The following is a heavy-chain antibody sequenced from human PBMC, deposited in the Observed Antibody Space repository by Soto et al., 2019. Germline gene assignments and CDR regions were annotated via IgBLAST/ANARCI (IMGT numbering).Heavy chain of an antibody. J-gene: IGHJ4*02. CDR3: AKSRVERGIPGYWDY. CDR1: GFTFSSYA. D-gene: IGHD6-13*01. V-gene: IGHV3-23*01. CDR2: ISGSGGST. Sequence: GGSLRLSCAASGFTFSSYAMSWVRQAPGKGLEWVSAISGSGGSTYYADSVKGRFTISRDNSKNTLYLQMNSLRAEDTAVYYCAKSRVERGIPGYWDYWGQGTLVTVSS.